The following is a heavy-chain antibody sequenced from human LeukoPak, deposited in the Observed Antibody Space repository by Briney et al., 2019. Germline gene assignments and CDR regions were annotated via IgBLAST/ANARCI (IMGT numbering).Heavy chain of an antibody. J-gene: IGHJ4*02. Sequence: GESLRISCEASGYTFTAYWIGWVRQMPGEGLEWVGVIFPGDSNTRYMPPFQGQVTISADMSISTAYLQWSSLKASDTAMYYCAREAFGSGEVWGQGTLVTVSS. CDR1: GYTFTAYW. CDR3: AREAFGSGEV. D-gene: IGHD3-10*01. V-gene: IGHV5-51*01. CDR2: IFPGDSNT.